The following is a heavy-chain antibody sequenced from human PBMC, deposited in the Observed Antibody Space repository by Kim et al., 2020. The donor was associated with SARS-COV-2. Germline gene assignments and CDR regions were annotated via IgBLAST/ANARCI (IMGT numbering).Heavy chain of an antibody. CDR1: GGSFSGYY. CDR3: ARLRAMVKVA. D-gene: IGHD5-18*01. V-gene: IGHV4-34*01. J-gene: IGHJ4*02. Sequence: SETLSLTCAVYGGSFSGYYWCWIRQPPGKGLEWVGEINHSGSTNYNPSLKSRVTISVDTSKNQFSLELSSVTAAGTAVYYCARLRAMVKVAWGQGTLVTVSS. CDR2: INHSGST.